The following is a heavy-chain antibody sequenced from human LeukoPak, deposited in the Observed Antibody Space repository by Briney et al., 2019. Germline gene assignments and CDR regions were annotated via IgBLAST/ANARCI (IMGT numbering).Heavy chain of an antibody. CDR2: IKQDGSEK. CDR3: AREIGYYYGMDV. CDR1: GFTLSSYW. D-gene: IGHD2/OR15-2a*01. V-gene: IGHV3-7*01. Sequence: PGGSLRLSCAASGFTLSSYWMSWVRQAPGKGLEWVANIKQDGSEKYYVDSVKGRFTISRDNAKNSLYLQMNSLRAEDTAVYYCAREIGYYYGMDVWGQGTTVTVSS. J-gene: IGHJ6*02.